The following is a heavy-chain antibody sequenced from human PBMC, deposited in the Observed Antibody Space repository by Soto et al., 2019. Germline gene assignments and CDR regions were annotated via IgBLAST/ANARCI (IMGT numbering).Heavy chain of an antibody. Sequence: PSETLSLTCAVSGDSIPSSSYYRDGIRQPPGKGLEWIGSLYYSGSTNYNASLESRVTISVETSKSQFSLKLNSVTAADTAVYYCARLQRRWLNADYWGQGILVTVSS. CDR1: GDSIPSSSYY. J-gene: IGHJ4*02. CDR3: ARLQRRWLNADY. V-gene: IGHV4-39*01. CDR2: LYYSGST. D-gene: IGHD5-12*01.